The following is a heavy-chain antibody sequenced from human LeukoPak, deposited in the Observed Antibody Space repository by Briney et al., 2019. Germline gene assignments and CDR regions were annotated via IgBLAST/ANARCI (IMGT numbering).Heavy chain of an antibody. J-gene: IGHJ4*02. CDR2: INHSGST. V-gene: IGHV4-34*01. CDR1: GGSFSGYY. Sequence: SESLSLTCAVYGGSFSGYYWGWISQPPGKGLEWIGEINHSGSTNYNPSLKSRVTISVDTSKKQFSLKLSSVTAADTAVYYCARLRYSSSWYKPATDYWGQGTLVTVSS. D-gene: IGHD6-13*01. CDR3: ARLRYSSSWYKPATDY.